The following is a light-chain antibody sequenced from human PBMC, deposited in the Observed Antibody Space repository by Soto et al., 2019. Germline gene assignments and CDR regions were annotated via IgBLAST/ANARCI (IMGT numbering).Light chain of an antibody. V-gene: IGKV3-20*01. CDR1: QSVSDTY. CDR2: GAS. J-gene: IGKJ1*01. CDR3: QQYGSYPWT. Sequence: EIVLTQSPGTLSLSPGDRATLSCRASQSVSDTYIAWYQQKPGQAPRLLIYGASSRATGMPDRFSGSGYGTDFTLTISRLEPEDFAVYYCQQYGSYPWTFGQGTKVEIK.